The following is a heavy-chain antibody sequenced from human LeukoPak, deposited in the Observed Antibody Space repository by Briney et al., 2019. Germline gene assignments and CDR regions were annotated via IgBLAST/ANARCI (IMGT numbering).Heavy chain of an antibody. CDR2: IYYSGST. CDR3: ARAPQRNYYYYYMDV. V-gene: IGHV4-39*07. Sequence: PSETLSLTCTVSGGSISSSAYYWGWIRQPPGKGLEWIGTIYYSGSTYYNPSLKSRVTISVDTSKNQFSLKLSSVTAADTAVYYCARAPQRNYYYYYMDVWGKGTTVTVSS. CDR1: GGSISSSAYY. J-gene: IGHJ6*03.